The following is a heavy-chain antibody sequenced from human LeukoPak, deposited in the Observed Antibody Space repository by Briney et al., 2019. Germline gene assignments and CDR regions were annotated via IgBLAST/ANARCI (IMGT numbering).Heavy chain of an antibody. D-gene: IGHD6-19*01. J-gene: IGHJ4*02. Sequence: GGSLRLSCAASGFIFSSHGMNWVRQTPGKELEWDSGISPSGDATFYADSVKGRFTISRDNAKNSLYLQMNSLRAGDTAVYYCATEAGSSGCYYFDYWGQGTLVTVSS. CDR3: ATEAGSSGCYYFDY. V-gene: IGHV3-21*01. CDR1: GFIFSSHG. CDR2: ISPSGDAT.